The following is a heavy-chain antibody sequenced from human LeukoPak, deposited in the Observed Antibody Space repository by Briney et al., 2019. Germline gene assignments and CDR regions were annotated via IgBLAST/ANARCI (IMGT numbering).Heavy chain of an antibody. V-gene: IGHV3-74*01. CDR3: ARVIRYFDWDSFDY. J-gene: IGHJ4*02. Sequence: GGSLRLSCAASGFTFSSYWMHWVRQAPGKGLVWVSRINSDGSSTSYADSVKGRFTISRDNAKNTLYLQMNSLRAEDTAVYYCARVIRYFDWDSFDYWGQGTLVTVSS. CDR2: INSDGSST. CDR1: GFTFSSYW. D-gene: IGHD3-9*01.